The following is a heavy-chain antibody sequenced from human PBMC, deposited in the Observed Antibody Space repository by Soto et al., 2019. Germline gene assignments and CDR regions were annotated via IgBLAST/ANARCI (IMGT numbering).Heavy chain of an antibody. CDR1: GFIFTDWF. CDR2: SNTSGGSS. D-gene: IGHD2-21*01. CDR3: AKEGAIPGEVDA. V-gene: IGHV1-46*01. Sequence: HLAQSGPEVKRPGASVKISCKASGFIFTDWFMHWVRQAPGQGPEWMGISNTSGGSSIYSQKFQDRVTMPRDTSTSTLYVELSSLTSADTAVYYCAKEGAIPGEVDAWGKGTLATVSS. J-gene: IGHJ1*01.